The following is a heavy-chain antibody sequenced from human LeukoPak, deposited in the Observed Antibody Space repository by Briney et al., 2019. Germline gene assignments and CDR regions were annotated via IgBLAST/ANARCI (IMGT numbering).Heavy chain of an antibody. J-gene: IGHJ4*02. CDR1: GFTFSNYG. Sequence: PGGSLRLSCAASGFTFSNYGMHWVRQAPGKGLEWVALISHDGGNTYYGDSVKGRFTISRDNSKNTLYLQMNSLRPEDTAVYYCAKRGALTPPDCWGQGTLVIVSS. V-gene: IGHV3-30*18. D-gene: IGHD1-26*01. CDR2: ISHDGGNT. CDR3: AKRGALTPPDC.